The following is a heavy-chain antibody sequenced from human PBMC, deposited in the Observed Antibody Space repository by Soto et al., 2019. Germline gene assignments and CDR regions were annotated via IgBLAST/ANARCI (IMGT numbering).Heavy chain of an antibody. CDR2: INPKSGGT. D-gene: IGHD2-8*01. Sequence: QVQLVQSGAEVKKPGASVKVYCKASGYSFTDYHIHWVRQAPGQGLEWLGRINPKSGGTSTAQKFQGWVTMTTDTSISTASMELTRLTSDDTAIYYCARGDSTDCSNGVCSFFYHHDMDVWGQGTTVTVSS. CDR1: GYSFTDYH. J-gene: IGHJ6*02. V-gene: IGHV1-2*04. CDR3: ARGDSTDCSNGVCSFFYHHDMDV.